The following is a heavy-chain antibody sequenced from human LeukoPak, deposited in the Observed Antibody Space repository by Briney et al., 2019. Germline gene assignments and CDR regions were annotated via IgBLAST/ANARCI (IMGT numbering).Heavy chain of an antibody. Sequence: SETLSLTCTVPGGSISSGDYYWSWIRQPPGKGLEWIGYIYYSGSTYYNPSLKSRVTISVDTSKNQFSLKLSSVTAADTAVYYCARDVSPYYDFWSGYYTYFDYWGQGTLVTVSS. CDR3: ARDVSPYYDFWSGYYTYFDY. CDR2: IYYSGST. D-gene: IGHD3-3*01. J-gene: IGHJ4*02. V-gene: IGHV4-30-4*08. CDR1: GGSISSGDYY.